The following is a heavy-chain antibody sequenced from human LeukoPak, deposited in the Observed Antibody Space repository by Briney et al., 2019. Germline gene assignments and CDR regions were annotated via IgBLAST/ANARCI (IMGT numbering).Heavy chain of an antibody. V-gene: IGHV4-31*03. Sequence: PSETLSLTCSVSGGSISSDDYCWNWLRQHPGKGLEWIGYIYYSGSTYYNPSLKSRVALSVDTSKNQFSLKLSSLTAADTAVYYCAKSREEIRGLDAFDIWGQGTMVTVSS. CDR2: IYYSGST. D-gene: IGHD5-24*01. J-gene: IGHJ3*02. CDR3: AKSREEIRGLDAFDI. CDR1: GGSISSDDYC.